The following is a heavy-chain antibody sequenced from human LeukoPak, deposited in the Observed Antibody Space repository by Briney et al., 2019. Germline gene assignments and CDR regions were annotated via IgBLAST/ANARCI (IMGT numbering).Heavy chain of an antibody. V-gene: IGHV4-4*07. CDR2: IYTSGST. D-gene: IGHD3-22*01. CDR1: GGFISSYY. Sequence: SETLSLTCTVSGGFISSYYWSWIRQPAGKGLEWIGHIYTSGSTNYNPSLKSRVTMSVDTSKNQFSLKLNSVTAADTAVYYCARSLLGYYYDSSGYFDYWGQGTLITVSS. CDR3: ARSLLGYYYDSSGYFDY. J-gene: IGHJ4*02.